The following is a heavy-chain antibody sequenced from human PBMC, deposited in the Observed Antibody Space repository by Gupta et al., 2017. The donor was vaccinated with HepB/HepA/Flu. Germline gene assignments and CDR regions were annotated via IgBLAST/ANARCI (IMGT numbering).Heavy chain of an antibody. CDR2: IRPSGVTT. CDR1: GHTFATDY. V-gene: IGHV1-46*01. Sequence: QVQLVQSGAEVKKPGASVKVSCKASGHTFATDYMHWVRQAPGQGLEWMGIIRPSGVTTSYAQKFQGRLTLTRDTSTRVINMELSGLTSEDTAVYYCARDGSKWDFDSWGQGTLVTVSS. CDR3: ARDGSKWDFDS. J-gene: IGHJ4*02. D-gene: IGHD1-26*01.